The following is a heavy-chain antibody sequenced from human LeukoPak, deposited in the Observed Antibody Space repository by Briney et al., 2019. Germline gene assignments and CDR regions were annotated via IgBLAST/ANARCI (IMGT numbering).Heavy chain of an antibody. CDR2: ISSTGGST. D-gene: IGHD3-22*01. Sequence: PGGSLRLSCAASGFTFSSYAMHWVRQAPGKGLEYVSAISSTGGSTYYANSVKGRFTISRDNSKNTLYLQMGSLRPEDMAVYYCARGTYYYDSSDYLNNWGQGTLVTVSS. CDR1: GFTFSSYA. CDR3: ARGTYYYDSSDYLNN. J-gene: IGHJ4*02. V-gene: IGHV3-64*01.